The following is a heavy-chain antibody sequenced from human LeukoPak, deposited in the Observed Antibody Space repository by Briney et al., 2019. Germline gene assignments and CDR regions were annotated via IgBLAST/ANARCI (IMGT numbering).Heavy chain of an antibody. J-gene: IGHJ4*02. CDR1: GGSISSYY. CDR2: IYYSGST. V-gene: IGHV4-59*12. D-gene: IGHD3-3*01. CDR3: ARVEYYDFWSGPYYFDY. Sequence: PSETLSLTCTVSGGSISSYYWSWIRQPPGKGLEWIGYIYYSGSTNYNPSLKSRVTISVDTSKNQFSLKLSSVTAADTAVYYCARVEYYDFWSGPYYFDYWGQGTLVTVSS.